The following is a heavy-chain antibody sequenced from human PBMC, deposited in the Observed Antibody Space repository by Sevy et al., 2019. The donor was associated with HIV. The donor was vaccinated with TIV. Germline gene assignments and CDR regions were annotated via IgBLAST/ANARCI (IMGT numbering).Heavy chain of an antibody. CDR2: IWYDGTIK. V-gene: IGHV3-33*08. CDR3: ARGGGYSGGDCYSIDY. J-gene: IGHJ4*02. Sequence: GGSLRLSCAASGFTFSSYVMHWVRQAPGKGLEWVALIWYDGTIKYYADSVKGRFTISRDNSKDTLFLQMNSLTTEDAAVYYCARGGGYSGGDCYSIDYWGQGALVTVSS. CDR1: GFTFSSYV. D-gene: IGHD2-21*02.